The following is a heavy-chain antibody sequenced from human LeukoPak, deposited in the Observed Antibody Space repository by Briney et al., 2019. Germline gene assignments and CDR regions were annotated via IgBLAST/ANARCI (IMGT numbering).Heavy chain of an antibody. Sequence: SETLSLTCAVYGGFFSGYYWSWIRQRPGKGLEWIGEINHSGSTNYNPSLKSRVTISVDTSKNQFSLKLSSVTAADTAVYYCARGRNVVVPAARAYNYFGYWGQGTLVTVSS. CDR3: ARGRNVVVPAARAYNYFGY. D-gene: IGHD2-2*01. J-gene: IGHJ4*02. CDR2: INHSGST. V-gene: IGHV4-34*01. CDR1: GGFFSGYY.